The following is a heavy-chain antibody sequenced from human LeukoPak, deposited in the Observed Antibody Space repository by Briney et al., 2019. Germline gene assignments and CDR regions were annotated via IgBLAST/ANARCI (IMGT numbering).Heavy chain of an antibody. CDR2: IYPADSDT. D-gene: IGHD2/OR15-2a*01. Sequence: GESLKISCKDSPYYFINFWIGWVRQMPGKGLEWMGIIYPADSDTRYNPSFQGHVTISADRSASTAYLQWHSLKASDTAIYYCARGINDEYFQSWGQGALVTVSS. CDR1: PYYFINFW. J-gene: IGHJ1*01. V-gene: IGHV5-51*01. CDR3: ARGINDEYFQS.